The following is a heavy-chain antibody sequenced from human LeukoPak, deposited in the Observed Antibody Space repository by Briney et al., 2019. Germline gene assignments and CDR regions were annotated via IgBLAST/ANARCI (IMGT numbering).Heavy chain of an antibody. Sequence: PSETLSLTCTVTGVSITSYHWSWIRQPPGKGLAWIGYISYSGSANYHPSLQSRATILLDTSKNQFSLKLTSVTAADTAVYYCARGQLGSGMDDPWGQGTLVTVSS. CDR2: ISYSGSA. V-gene: IGHV4-59*01. CDR3: ARGQLGSGMDDP. J-gene: IGHJ5*02. D-gene: IGHD3-10*01. CDR1: GVSITSYH.